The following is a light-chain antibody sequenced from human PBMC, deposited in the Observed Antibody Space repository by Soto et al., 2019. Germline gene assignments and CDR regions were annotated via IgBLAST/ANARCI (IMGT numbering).Light chain of an antibody. V-gene: IGLV1-44*01. J-gene: IGLJ1*01. Sequence: QPVLTQPPSASGTPGLRVTISCSGGTSNIGSNAVSWHQQLPGTAPKLLIYSDYQRPSDVPDRFSGSKSGTSASLAISGLQSEDEADYYCAAWDDGLDGYVFGTATKLTVL. CDR2: SDY. CDR3: AAWDDGLDGYV. CDR1: TSNIGSNA.